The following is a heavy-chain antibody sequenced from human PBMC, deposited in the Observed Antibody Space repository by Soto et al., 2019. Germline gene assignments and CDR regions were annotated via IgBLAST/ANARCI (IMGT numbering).Heavy chain of an antibody. CDR3: ARQMVFPYYFDY. Sequence: PSETLSLTCTVSGGSISSYYWSWIRQPPGKGLEWIGYIYYSGSTNYNPSLKSRVTISVDTSKNQFSLKLSSVTAADTAVYYCARQMVFPYYFDYWGQGTLVTVSS. CDR2: IYYSGST. D-gene: IGHD3-10*01. CDR1: GGSISSYY. J-gene: IGHJ4*02. V-gene: IGHV4-59*08.